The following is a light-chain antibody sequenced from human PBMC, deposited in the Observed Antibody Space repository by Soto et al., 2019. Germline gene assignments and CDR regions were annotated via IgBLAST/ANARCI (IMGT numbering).Light chain of an antibody. Sequence: QSALTQPASVSGSPGQSITISCTGTSSDIGYYNYVSWYQQHPGKAPKVIIYEVSNRPSGVSDRFSGSKSGNTASLTISGLQAEDEGDYYGSSYEDSSILMFGGGTKLTVL. J-gene: IGLJ3*02. CDR1: SSDIGYYNY. V-gene: IGLV2-14*01. CDR2: EVS. CDR3: SSYEDSSILM.